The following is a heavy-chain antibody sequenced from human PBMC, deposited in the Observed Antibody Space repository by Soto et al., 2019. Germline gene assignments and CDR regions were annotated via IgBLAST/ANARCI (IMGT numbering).Heavy chain of an antibody. V-gene: IGHV3-33*06. J-gene: IGHJ4*02. Sequence: QVQLVESGGGVVQPGRSLRLSCAASGFTFSSYGMHWVRQAPGKGLEWVAVIWYDGSNKYYADSVKGRFTISRDNSKNTLYLQMNSLRAEDTAVYYCAKDLRYYDSSGYCDYWGQGTLVTVSS. D-gene: IGHD3-22*01. CDR1: GFTFSSYG. CDR3: AKDLRYYDSSGYCDY. CDR2: IWYDGSNK.